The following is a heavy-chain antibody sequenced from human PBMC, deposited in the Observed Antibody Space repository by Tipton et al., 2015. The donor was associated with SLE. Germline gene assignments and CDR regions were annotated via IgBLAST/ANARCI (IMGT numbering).Heavy chain of an antibody. Sequence: TLSLTCTVSGGSISSYYWSWIRQPPGKGLEWIGDASYSGRPNSNPSLKSRVTVSVDTSQNQFSLRLRSVTAADTAVYYCARHNYGDYSDLYWGQGTLVTVSS. V-gene: IGHV4-59*12. CDR2: ASYSGRP. CDR1: GGSISSYY. CDR3: ARHNYGDYSDLY. J-gene: IGHJ4*02. D-gene: IGHD4-17*01.